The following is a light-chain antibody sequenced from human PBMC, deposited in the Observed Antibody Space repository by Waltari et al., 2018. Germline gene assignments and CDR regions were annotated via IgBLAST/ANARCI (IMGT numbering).Light chain of an antibody. CDR3: QKYGSRPAT. V-gene: IGKV3-20*01. J-gene: IGKJ1*01. CDR2: DAS. Sequence: EIVLTQSPGTLSLPPGERATLSCRASQSVSRSLAWYQQKPGQAPRLLIYDASSRATGIPDRFSGSGSGTDFSLTISRLEPEDFAVYYCQKYGSRPATFGQGTKVEIK. CDR1: QSVSRS.